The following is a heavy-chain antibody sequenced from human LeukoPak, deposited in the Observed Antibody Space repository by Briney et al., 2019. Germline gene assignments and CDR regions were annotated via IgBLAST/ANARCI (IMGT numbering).Heavy chain of an antibody. CDR3: ARGVRGHFPCNWFDP. Sequence: GASVKVSCKASGYTFTSYDINWVRQATGQGLEWMGWINPDNGHTGYAQKFQDRVTMTRDTSISTAYMELSSLTSDDTALYYCARGVRGHFPCNWFDPWGQGTLVTVSS. J-gene: IGHJ5*02. D-gene: IGHD3-10*02. V-gene: IGHV1-8*01. CDR2: INPDNGHT. CDR1: GYTFTSYD.